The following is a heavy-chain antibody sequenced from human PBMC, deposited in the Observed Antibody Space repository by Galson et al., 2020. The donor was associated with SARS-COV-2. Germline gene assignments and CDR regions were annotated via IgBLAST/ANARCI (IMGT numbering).Heavy chain of an antibody. Sequence: ASVKVSCKASGYTFTGYYMHWVRQAPGQGLEWMGWINPNSGGTNYAQKFQGWVTMTRDTSISTAYMELSRLRSDDTAVYYCAKAGIVVVPAAIGDWYFDLWGRGTLVTVSS. J-gene: IGHJ2*01. D-gene: IGHD2-2*02. CDR3: AKAGIVVVPAAIGDWYFDL. CDR2: INPNSGGT. V-gene: IGHV1-2*04. CDR1: GYTFTGYY.